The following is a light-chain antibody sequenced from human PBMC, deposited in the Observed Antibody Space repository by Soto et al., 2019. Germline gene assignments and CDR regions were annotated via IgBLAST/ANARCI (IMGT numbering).Light chain of an antibody. Sequence: DIVMTQSPDSLPVSLGERATINCKSSQSVLYSPNNKNYLAWYQQKPGQPPNLLISWASTRESGVPDRFSGSGSGTDFNLTISSLQAEDVALYYCQQYYSSPLTFGGGTKVEIK. J-gene: IGKJ4*01. CDR1: QSVLYSPNNKNY. CDR2: WAS. V-gene: IGKV4-1*01. CDR3: QQYYSSPLT.